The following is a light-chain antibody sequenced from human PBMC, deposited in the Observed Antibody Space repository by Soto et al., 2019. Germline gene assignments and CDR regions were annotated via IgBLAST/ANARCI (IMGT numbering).Light chain of an antibody. J-gene: IGKJ2*02. CDR2: DVA. V-gene: IGKV3-11*01. Sequence: EIVLTQSPATLSLSPGETATLSCRASQSVSSYIAWYQQKPGQAPRLIIYDVADRATGIPARFSGSGSGTDFTLTICYLEPEDFGVYFCQQRSNWPRTFGQGTKLEIK. CDR1: QSVSSY. CDR3: QQRSNWPRT.